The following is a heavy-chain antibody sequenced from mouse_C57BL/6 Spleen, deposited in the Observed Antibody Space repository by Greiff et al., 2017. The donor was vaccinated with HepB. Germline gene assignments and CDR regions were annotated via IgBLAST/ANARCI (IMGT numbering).Heavy chain of an antibody. Sequence: QVQLQQSGAELVKPGASVKMSCKASGYTFTSYWITWVKQRPGQGLEWIGDIYPGSGSTNYNEKFKSKATLTVDTSSSTAYMQLSSLTSEDSAVYYCARGPTVVATPYFDYWGQGTTLTVSS. D-gene: IGHD1-1*01. J-gene: IGHJ2*01. CDR3: ARGPTVVATPYFDY. CDR1: GYTFTSYW. CDR2: IYPGSGST. V-gene: IGHV1-55*01.